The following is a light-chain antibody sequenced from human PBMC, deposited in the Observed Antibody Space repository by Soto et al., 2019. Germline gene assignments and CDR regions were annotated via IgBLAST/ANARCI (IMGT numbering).Light chain of an antibody. Sequence: DIQMTQSPSTLSGSVGDRVTITCRASQSISSGLAWYQQKPGKAHKXLIYKASSLESGVPSRFSGSGSGTEVTITISSLQPDDFATYYCQQYNSYPWTFGQGTKVDIK. CDR2: KAS. CDR1: QSISSG. J-gene: IGKJ1*01. V-gene: IGKV1-5*03. CDR3: QQYNSYPWT.